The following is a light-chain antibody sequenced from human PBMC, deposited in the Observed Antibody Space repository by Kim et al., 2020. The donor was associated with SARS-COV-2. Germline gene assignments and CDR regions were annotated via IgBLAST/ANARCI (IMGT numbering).Light chain of an antibody. J-gene: IGKJ1*01. Sequence: PGERPTLACRASQSVSSSYLAWYQQKPGQAPRLLIYGASSRATGIPDRFSGSGSGTDFTLTISRLEPEDFAVYYCQQYGSSPGWTFGQGTKVDIK. V-gene: IGKV3-20*01. CDR2: GAS. CDR1: QSVSSSY. CDR3: QQYGSSPGWT.